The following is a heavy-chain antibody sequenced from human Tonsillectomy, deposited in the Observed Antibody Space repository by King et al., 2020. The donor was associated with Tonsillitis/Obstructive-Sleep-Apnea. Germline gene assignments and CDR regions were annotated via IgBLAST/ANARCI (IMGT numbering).Heavy chain of an antibody. CDR1: GFTFSSYS. J-gene: IGHJ4*02. CDR3: ARGNFYDFWSGYATLFDY. V-gene: IGHV3-21*01. D-gene: IGHD3-3*01. Sequence: QLVQSGGGLVKPGGSLRLSCAASGFTFSSYSMNWVRQAPGKGLEWVSSISSSSSYIYYADSVMGRFTISRDNAKNSLYLQMNSLRAEDTAVYYCARGNFYDFWSGYATLFDYWGQGTLVTVSS. CDR2: ISSSSSYI.